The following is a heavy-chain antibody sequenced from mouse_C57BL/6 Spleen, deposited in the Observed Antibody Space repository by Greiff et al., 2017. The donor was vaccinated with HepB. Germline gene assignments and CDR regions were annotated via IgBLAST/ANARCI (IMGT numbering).Heavy chain of an antibody. J-gene: IGHJ2*02. CDR1: GFTFSSYA. Sequence: EVKLVESGEGLVKPGGSLKLSCAASGFTFSSYAMSWVRQTPEKRLEWVAYISRGGGYIYYAETVKGRFTISRDNAKNTLYLQMSSLKSEDTAMYYCTRPQANFYFDYWGQGTSLTVSS. V-gene: IGHV5-9-1*02. CDR3: TRPQANFYFDY. D-gene: IGHD4-1*01. CDR2: ISRGGGYI.